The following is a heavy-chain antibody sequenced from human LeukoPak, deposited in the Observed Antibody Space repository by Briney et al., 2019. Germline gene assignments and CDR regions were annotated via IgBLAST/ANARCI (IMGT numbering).Heavy chain of an antibody. CDR3: AKDRPNWSQPGGFDY. Sequence: GGSLRLSCAASGFTFSSYGMHWVRQAPGKGLEWVAVISYDGSNKYYADSVKGRFTISRDNSKNTLYLQMNSLRAEDTAVYYCAKDRPNWSQPGGFDYWGQGTLVTVSS. CDR2: ISYDGSNK. CDR1: GFTFSSYG. D-gene: IGHD1-1*01. J-gene: IGHJ4*02. V-gene: IGHV3-30*18.